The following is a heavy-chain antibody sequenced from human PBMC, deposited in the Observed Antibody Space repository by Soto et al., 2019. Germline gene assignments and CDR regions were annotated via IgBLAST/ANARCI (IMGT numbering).Heavy chain of an antibody. CDR2: AYHSGST. D-gene: IGHD6-13*01. CDR1: GASISTNNW. CDR3: AVPGAGDFDY. Sequence: LRRTLSLTCAVSGASISTNNWWSWVRQPPGKGLEWIGEAYHSGSTNCNPSLKSRVTISIDKSKNQFSLRLTSMTAADTAVYYCAVPGAGDFDYWSQGTLVTVSS. V-gene: IGHV4-4*02. J-gene: IGHJ4*02.